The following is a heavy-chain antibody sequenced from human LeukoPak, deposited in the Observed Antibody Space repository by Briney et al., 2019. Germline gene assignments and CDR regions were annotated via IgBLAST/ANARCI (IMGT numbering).Heavy chain of an antibody. J-gene: IGHJ4*02. D-gene: IGHD1-1*01. CDR2: IYHSGST. CDR3: ARDFGQTTFDY. Sequence: SETLSLTCAVSGGSISSGGYSWSWIRQPPGKGLEWIGYIYHSGSTYYNPSLKSRVTISVDRSKNQFSLKLSSVTAADTAVYYCARDFGQTTFDYWGQGTLVTVSS. V-gene: IGHV4-30-2*01. CDR1: GGSISSGGYS.